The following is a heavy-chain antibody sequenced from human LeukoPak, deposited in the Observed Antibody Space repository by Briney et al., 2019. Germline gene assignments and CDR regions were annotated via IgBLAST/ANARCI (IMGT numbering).Heavy chain of an antibody. CDR2: IIPIFGTA. CDR1: GGTFSSYA. D-gene: IGHD2-2*02. CDR3: ASPDCSSTSCYTHYYYYMDV. V-gene: IGHV1-69*13. J-gene: IGHJ6*03. Sequence: ASVKVSCKASGGTFSSYAISWVRQAPGQGLEWMGGIIPIFGTANYAQKFQGRVTITADESTRTAYMELSSLRSEDTAVYYCASPDCSSTSCYTHYYYYMDVWGKGTTVTVSS.